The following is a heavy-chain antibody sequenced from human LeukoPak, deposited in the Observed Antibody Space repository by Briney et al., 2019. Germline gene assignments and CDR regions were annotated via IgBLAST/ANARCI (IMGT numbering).Heavy chain of an antibody. Sequence: PGGSLRLSCAASGFTFDDYAMHWVRQAPGKGLEWVSGISWNSGSIGYADSVKGRFTISRDNAKNSLYLQMNSLRPEDTALYYCAKENSGNYYYYMDVWGKGTTVTVSS. V-gene: IGHV3-9*01. CDR2: ISWNSGSI. CDR1: GFTFDDYA. D-gene: IGHD1-26*01. J-gene: IGHJ6*03. CDR3: AKENSGNYYYYMDV.